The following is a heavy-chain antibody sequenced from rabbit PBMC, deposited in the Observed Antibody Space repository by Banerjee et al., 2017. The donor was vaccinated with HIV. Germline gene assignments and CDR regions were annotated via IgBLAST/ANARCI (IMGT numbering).Heavy chain of an antibody. CDR2: IYITNNYI. D-gene: IGHD3-1*01. Sequence: QEQLEESGGDLVKPEGSLTLTCTASGFSFSGDYDMCWVRQAPGKGLEWIACIYITNNYIAYASWAKGRFTISKTSSTTVTLQVTSLTAADTATYSCARGPGYFNLWGPGTLVTVS. V-gene: IGHV1S45*01. J-gene: IGHJ4*01. CDR1: GFSFSGDYD. CDR3: ARGPGYFNL.